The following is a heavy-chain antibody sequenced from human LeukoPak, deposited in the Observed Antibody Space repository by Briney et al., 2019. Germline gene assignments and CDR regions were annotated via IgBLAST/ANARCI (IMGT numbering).Heavy chain of an antibody. V-gene: IGHV3-53*01. D-gene: IGHD4-17*01. CDR2: IHTSGDT. CDR1: GGSISSSSYY. Sequence: ETLSLTCTVSGGSISSSSYYWGWIRQPPGKGLEWVSAIHTSGDTCYADSVKGRLTISRDTSKNTLYLQINSLRVEDTAVYYCIVFGDSNHWGQGTLVTVSS. J-gene: IGHJ5*02. CDR3: IVFGDSNH.